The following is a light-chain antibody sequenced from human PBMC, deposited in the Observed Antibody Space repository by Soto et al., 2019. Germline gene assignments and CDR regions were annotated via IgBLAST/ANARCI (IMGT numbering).Light chain of an antibody. CDR3: NSYTTSNTYV. J-gene: IGLJ1*01. CDR2: DVS. Sequence: QAVLTQPPSVSGSPGQAVAISRPGTSSDVGGFNRVSWYRPAPGTAPKLIIYDVSDRPSGVPDRFSGSKACNTASLTIFGLQAEGEADYYCNSYTTSNTYVFGTGTKVTVL. V-gene: IGLV2-18*02. CDR1: SSDVGGFNR.